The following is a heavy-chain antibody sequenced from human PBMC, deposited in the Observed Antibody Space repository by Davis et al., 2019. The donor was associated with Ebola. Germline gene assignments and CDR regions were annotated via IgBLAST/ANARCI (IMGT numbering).Heavy chain of an antibody. CDR2: INHGGST. D-gene: IGHD6-19*01. CDR3: ARREVGGIAVFDY. CDR1: VGSFSDYY. J-gene: IGHJ4*02. Sequence: MPSETLSLTCAVYVGSFSDYYWSWIRQPPGKGLEWIGEINHGGSTKYNPSLRSRVTISVDTSKNQFFLKLSSVTAADTAVYYCARREVGGIAVFDYWGQGTLVTVSS. V-gene: IGHV4-34*01.